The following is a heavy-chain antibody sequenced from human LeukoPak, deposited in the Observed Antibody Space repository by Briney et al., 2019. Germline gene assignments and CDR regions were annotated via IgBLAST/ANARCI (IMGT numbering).Heavy chain of an antibody. J-gene: IGHJ6*03. CDR2: MNPNSGNT. V-gene: IGHV1-8*01. CDR3: ARARSIAARRNKYYYYYMDV. D-gene: IGHD6-6*01. Sequence: ASVKVSCKASGYTFTSYDINWVRQATGQGLEWMGWMNPNSGNTGYAQKFQGRVTMTRNTSISTAYMELSSLRSEGTAVYYCARARSIAARRNKYYYYYMDVWGKGTTVTVSS. CDR1: GYTFTSYD.